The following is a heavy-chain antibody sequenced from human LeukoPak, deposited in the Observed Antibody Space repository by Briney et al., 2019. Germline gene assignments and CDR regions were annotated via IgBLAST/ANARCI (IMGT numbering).Heavy chain of an antibody. D-gene: IGHD6-19*01. V-gene: IGHV3-9*03. CDR1: GFTFSSYA. CDR3: AKDATRGIAVAFGSLDY. J-gene: IGHJ4*02. Sequence: GGSLRLSCAASGFTFSSYAMHWVRQAPGKGLEWVSGISWNSGSIGYADSVKGRFTISRDNAKNSLYLQMNSLRAEDMALYYCAKDATRGIAVAFGSLDYWGQGTLVTVSS. CDR2: ISWNSGSI.